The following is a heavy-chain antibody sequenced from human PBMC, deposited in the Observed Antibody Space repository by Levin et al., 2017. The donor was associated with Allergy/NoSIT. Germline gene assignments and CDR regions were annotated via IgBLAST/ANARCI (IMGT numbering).Heavy chain of an antibody. CDR3: AKDRAESTSRVGSPRRYFDY. CDR1: GFTFSSYA. CDR2: ISGSGGST. Sequence: PGGSLRLSCAASGFTFSSYAMSWVRQAPGKGLEWVSAISGSGGSTYYADSVKGRFTISRDNSKNTLYLQMNSLRAEDTAVYYCAKDRAESTSRVGSPRRYFDYWGQGTLVTVSS. J-gene: IGHJ4*02. V-gene: IGHV3-23*01. D-gene: IGHD1-14*01.